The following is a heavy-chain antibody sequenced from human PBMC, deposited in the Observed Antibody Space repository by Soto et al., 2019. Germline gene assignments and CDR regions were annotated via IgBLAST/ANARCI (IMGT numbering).Heavy chain of an antibody. Sequence: QVQLVQSGAEVKKPGSSVKVSCKASGGTFSSYTINWVRQAPGQGLAWMGRIIPILGITNYAQNFQGRVTITADKSTSTAYMELSSLRSEDTAMYYCASTSSWYVFHSDSWGQGTLVTVSS. CDR3: ASTSSWYVFHSDS. V-gene: IGHV1-69*02. J-gene: IGHJ4*02. CDR2: IIPILGIT. D-gene: IGHD6-13*01. CDR1: GGTFSSYT.